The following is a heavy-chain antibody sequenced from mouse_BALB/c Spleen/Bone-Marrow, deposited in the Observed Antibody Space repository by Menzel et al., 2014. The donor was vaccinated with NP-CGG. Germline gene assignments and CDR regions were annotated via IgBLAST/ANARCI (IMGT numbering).Heavy chain of an antibody. Sequence: EVKLMESGGDLVKPGGSLKLSCAASGFTFSSYGMSWVRQTPDRRLEWVATISSGGSYTYYPDSVKGRFTISRDNAKNTLYLQMSSLKSEDTATYYCARDTMITYYYAMDYWGQGTSVTVSS. V-gene: IGHV5-6*01. CDR3: ARDTMITYYYAMDY. J-gene: IGHJ4*01. D-gene: IGHD2-4*01. CDR1: GFTFSSYG. CDR2: ISSGGSYT.